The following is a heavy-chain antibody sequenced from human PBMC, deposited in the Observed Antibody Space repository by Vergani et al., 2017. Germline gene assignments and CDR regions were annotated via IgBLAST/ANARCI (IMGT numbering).Heavy chain of an antibody. CDR2: IWDDGSNK. CDR3: ATDAGLSPFDI. Sequence: QVQLVESGGGVVQPGRSLRLSCAASGFIFSSYAMHWVRQAPGKGLEWVPVIWDDGSNKYYADSVKGRFTISRDNSKNTLYLQMNSLRAEDTAVYYCATDAGLSPFDIWGQGTMVTVSS. CDR1: GFIFSSYA. J-gene: IGHJ3*02. V-gene: IGHV3-33*01.